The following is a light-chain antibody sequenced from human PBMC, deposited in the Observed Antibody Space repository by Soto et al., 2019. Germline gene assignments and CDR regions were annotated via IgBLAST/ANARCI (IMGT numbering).Light chain of an antibody. CDR1: SSDVGGYNF. CDR2: EVS. Sequence: QSALTQPPSASGSPGQSVTISCTGTSSDVGGYNFVSWYQQQPGKAPKLLNYEVSKRPSGVPDRFSGSKSGYTASLTVSGLQAEEEADYYCSSYGGSNKLNWLFGGGTKLTVL. CDR3: SSYGGSNKLNWL. J-gene: IGLJ3*02. V-gene: IGLV2-8*01.